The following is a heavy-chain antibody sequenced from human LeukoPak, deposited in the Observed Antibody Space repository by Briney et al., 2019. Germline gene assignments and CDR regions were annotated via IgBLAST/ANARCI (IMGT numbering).Heavy chain of an antibody. D-gene: IGHD3-22*01. J-gene: IGHJ4*02. CDR3: ARAAISTYDSSGYYFDY. CDR1: GFTFSSHW. V-gene: IGHV3-7*01. CDR2: INQHGSEK. Sequence: GGSLRLSCAASGFTFSSHWMSWVRQAPGKGLEWAAHINQHGSEKYYVDSVKGRFTISRDNAKNLLYLQMNSLRAEDTAVYYCARAAISTYDSSGYYFDYWGQGTLVTVSS.